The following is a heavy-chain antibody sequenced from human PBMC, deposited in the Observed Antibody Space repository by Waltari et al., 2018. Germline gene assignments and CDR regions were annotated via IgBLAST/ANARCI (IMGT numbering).Heavy chain of an antibody. CDR2: IYYSGST. J-gene: IGHJ4*02. CDR3: ATDNSSGWYGY. Sequence: QVQLQESGPGLVKPSETLSLTCTVSGGSISSYYWSWIRQPPGKGLEWIGYIYYSGSTNYNPSLKSRVTITAYTSTDTAYMELSSLRSEDTAVYYCATDNSSGWYGYWGQGTLVTVSS. D-gene: IGHD6-19*01. V-gene: IGHV4-59*01. CDR1: GGSISSYY.